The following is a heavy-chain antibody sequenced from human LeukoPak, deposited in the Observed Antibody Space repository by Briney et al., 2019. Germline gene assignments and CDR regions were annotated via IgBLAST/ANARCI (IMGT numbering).Heavy chain of an antibody. J-gene: IGHJ4*02. V-gene: IGHV3-23*01. CDR1: GFTFSSYA. Sequence: PGGSLRHSCAASGFTFSSYAMSWVRQAPGKGLEWVSAISGSGGSTYYADSVKGRFTISRDNSKNTLYLQMNGLRAEDTAVYYCAKDPPWGDYDSSGYYNSWGQGTLVTVSS. D-gene: IGHD3-22*01. CDR2: ISGSGGST. CDR3: AKDPPWGDYDSSGYYNS.